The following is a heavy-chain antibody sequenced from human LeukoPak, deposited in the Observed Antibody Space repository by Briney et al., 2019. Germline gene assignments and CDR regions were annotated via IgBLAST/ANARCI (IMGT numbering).Heavy chain of an antibody. CDR1: GFTFSSYA. CDR3: ARGIYGDYDH. D-gene: IGHD4-17*01. Sequence: GGSLRLSCAASGFTFSSYAMSWVRQAPGKGLEWVSVISGLGGSTYYADSVKGRFAISRDNSKNTLWLQMNSLRADDTAIYYCARGIYGDYDHWGQGTLVTVST. CDR2: ISGLGGST. V-gene: IGHV3-23*01. J-gene: IGHJ1*01.